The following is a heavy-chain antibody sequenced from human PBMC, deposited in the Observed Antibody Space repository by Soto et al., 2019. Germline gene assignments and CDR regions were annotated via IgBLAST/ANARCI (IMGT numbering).Heavy chain of an antibody. V-gene: IGHV1-69*01. J-gene: IGHJ4*02. CDR3: ARDGSPYYYDSSGYYLTPY. Sequence: QVQLVQSGAEVKKPGSSVKVSCKASGGTFSSYAISWVRQAPGQGLEWMGGIIPIFGTANYAQKFQGRVTITADESTSTAYIELSSLRSEDTAVYYCARDGSPYYYDSSGYYLTPYWGQGTLVTVSS. CDR1: GGTFSSYA. D-gene: IGHD3-22*01. CDR2: IIPIFGTA.